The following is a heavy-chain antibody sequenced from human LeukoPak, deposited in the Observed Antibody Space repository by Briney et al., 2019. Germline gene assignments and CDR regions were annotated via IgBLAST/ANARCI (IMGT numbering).Heavy chain of an antibody. J-gene: IGHJ5*02. CDR3: ARDPDTTMGNPGFDP. V-gene: IGHV3-7*01. CDR2: IRQDGNEI. D-gene: IGHD5-18*01. CDR1: GFTFSLYW. Sequence: GGSLRLSCAASGFTFSLYWMSWVRQAPGKGLEWVANIRQDGNEIYYVDPVKGRFTISRDNAKNSLYLQMNSLRVEDTAVYYCARDPDTTMGNPGFDPWGQGTLVTVSS.